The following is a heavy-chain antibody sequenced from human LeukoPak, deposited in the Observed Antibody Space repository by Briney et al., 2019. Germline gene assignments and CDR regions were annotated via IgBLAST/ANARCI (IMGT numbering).Heavy chain of an antibody. D-gene: IGHD5-24*01. CDR2: ISAYNGNT. CDR1: GYTFTSYG. J-gene: IGHJ2*01. CDR3: ARGWLQPYWYFDL. Sequence: ASVKVSCKASGYTFTSYGISWVRQAPGQGLEWMGWISAYNGNTNYAQKLQGRVTMTTDKSKSTAYMELRSLRADDTAVYYCARGWLQPYWYFDLWGRGTLVTVSS. V-gene: IGHV1-18*01.